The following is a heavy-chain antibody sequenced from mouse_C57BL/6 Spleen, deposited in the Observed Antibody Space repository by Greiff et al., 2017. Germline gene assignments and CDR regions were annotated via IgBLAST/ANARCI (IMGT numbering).Heavy chain of an antibody. D-gene: IGHD2-2*01. Sequence: EVQLVESGEGLVKPGGSLKLSCAASGFTFSSYAMSWVRQTPEKRLEWVAYISSGGDYIYYADNVKGRFTISRDNARNTLYLQMSSLKSEDTAMYYCARDPGYLYYFDYWGQGTTLTVSS. CDR1: GFTFSSYA. J-gene: IGHJ2*01. V-gene: IGHV5S21*01. CDR2: ISSGGDYI. CDR3: ARDPGYLYYFDY.